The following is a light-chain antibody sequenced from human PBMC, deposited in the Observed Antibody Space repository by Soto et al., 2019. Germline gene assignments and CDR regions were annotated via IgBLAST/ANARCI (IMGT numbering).Light chain of an antibody. Sequence: QLVLTQSPSASASLGASVKLTCTLSSGHSSYAIAWHQQQPEKGPRYLMKFNSDGSHNKGDGIPDRFSGSSSGAERYLTISSLQSEDEADYYCQTWGTGIVVFGGGTKLTVL. V-gene: IGLV4-69*01. CDR2: FNSDGSH. CDR3: QTWGTGIVV. CDR1: SGHSSYA. J-gene: IGLJ3*02.